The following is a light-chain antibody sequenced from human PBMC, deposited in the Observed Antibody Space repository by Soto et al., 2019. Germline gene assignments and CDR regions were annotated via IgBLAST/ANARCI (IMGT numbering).Light chain of an antibody. CDR3: TSYTSSSARV. CDR1: SSDVGSYDY. CDR2: EVS. Sequence: QSVLTQPASVSGSPGQSITISCTGTSSDVGSYDYVSWYQQHPGKAPKLIIYEVSNRPSGISNRFSGSKSGNTASLTISGLQAEDEADYYCTSYTSSSARVFGTGTRSPS. J-gene: IGLJ1*01. V-gene: IGLV2-14*01.